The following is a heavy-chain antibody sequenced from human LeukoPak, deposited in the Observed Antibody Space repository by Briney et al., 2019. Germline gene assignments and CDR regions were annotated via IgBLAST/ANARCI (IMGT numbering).Heavy chain of an antibody. J-gene: IGHJ3*02. D-gene: IGHD6-19*01. CDR3: ARAHGAVAGTGAFDI. Sequence: ASVKVSCKASGYTSTSYGISWVRQAPGQGLEWMGWISAYNGNTNYAQKLQGRVTMTTDTSTSAAYMELRALRSDDTAVYYCARAHGAVAGTGAFDIWGQGTMVTVSS. CDR1: GYTSTSYG. V-gene: IGHV1-18*01. CDR2: ISAYNGNT.